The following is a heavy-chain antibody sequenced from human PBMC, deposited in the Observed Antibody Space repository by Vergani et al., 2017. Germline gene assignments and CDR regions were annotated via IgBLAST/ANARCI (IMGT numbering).Heavy chain of an antibody. Sequence: QVQLVQSGAEVKKPGASVTVSCKASGYTFTSYGISWVRQAPGQGLEWMGWISAYNGNTNYAQKLQGRVTMTTDTPTSTAYMELRSLRSDDTAVYYCARVEGLGRSSMVRGVIIKGCDYWGQGTLVTVSS. D-gene: IGHD3-10*01. CDR1: GYTFTSYG. J-gene: IGHJ4*02. CDR3: ARVEGLGRSSMVRGVIIKGCDY. CDR2: ISAYNGNT. V-gene: IGHV1-18*01.